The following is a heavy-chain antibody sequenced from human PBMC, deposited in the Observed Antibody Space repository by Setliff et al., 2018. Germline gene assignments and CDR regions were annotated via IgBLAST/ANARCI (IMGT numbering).Heavy chain of an antibody. D-gene: IGHD3-3*01. J-gene: IGHJ6*02. CDR3: AKVNNRFWSGYYPYYYGMDV. CDR1: GFTFSSYA. Sequence: GGSLRLSCAASGFTFSSYAMSWVRQAPGKGLEWVSAISGSGVSTYYADSVKGRFTISRDNSKSTLYLQMNSLRAEDTAVYYCAKVNNRFWSGYYPYYYGMDVWGQGTTVTVSS. CDR2: ISGSGVST. V-gene: IGHV3-23*01.